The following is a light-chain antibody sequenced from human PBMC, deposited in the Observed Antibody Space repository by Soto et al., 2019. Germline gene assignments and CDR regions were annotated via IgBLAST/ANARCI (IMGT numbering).Light chain of an antibody. Sequence: DIQMTQSPSFVYASVGDRVTITCRASQPISNWLAWYQQKPGKAPKLLIYVAPALQSGVPSRFSGSGSGTEFTLTISSLQPEDFATYYCQQANSFPIAFGQGTRRDI. V-gene: IGKV1-12*01. J-gene: IGKJ5*01. CDR3: QQANSFPIA. CDR2: VAP. CDR1: QPISNW.